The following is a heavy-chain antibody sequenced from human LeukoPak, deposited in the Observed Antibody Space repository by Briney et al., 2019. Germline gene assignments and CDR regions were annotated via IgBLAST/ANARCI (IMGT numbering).Heavy chain of an antibody. CDR1: GGTFGNNG. V-gene: IGHV1-2*02. CDR3: ARDINSSPLFDY. CDR2: INPNSGGT. D-gene: IGHD3-22*01. Sequence: ASVKVACKASGGTFGNNGIGWVRQAPGQGLEWMGWINPNSGGTNYAQKFQGRVTMTRDTSISTAYMELSRLRSDDTAVYYCARDINSSPLFDYWGQGTLVTVSS. J-gene: IGHJ4*02.